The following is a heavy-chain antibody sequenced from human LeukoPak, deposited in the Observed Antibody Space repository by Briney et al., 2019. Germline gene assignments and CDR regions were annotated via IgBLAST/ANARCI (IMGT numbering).Heavy chain of an antibody. CDR1: GFTFSSYW. CDR3: ARVTQKVTTLSWVARSGNNWFDP. CDR2: INGDGSSI. Sequence: GGSLRLSCAASGFTFSSYWMHWVRQAPGKGLVWVSRINGDGSSITYADSVKGRFTISRDNAKNTLYLRMNSLRAEDTAVYYCARVTQKVTTLSWVARSGNNWFDPWGQGTLVTVSS. V-gene: IGHV3-74*01. D-gene: IGHD4-17*01. J-gene: IGHJ5*02.